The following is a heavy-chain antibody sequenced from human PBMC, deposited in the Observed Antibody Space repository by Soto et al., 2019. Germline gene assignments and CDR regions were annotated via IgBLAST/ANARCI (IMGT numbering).Heavy chain of an antibody. CDR1: GFTFSSYA. J-gene: IGHJ3*02. V-gene: IGHV3-23*01. CDR3: AKDTDYDFWSGYYTFPAFDI. D-gene: IGHD3-3*01. Sequence: GGSLRLSCAASGFTFSSYAMSWVRQAPGKGLEWVSAISGSGGSTYYADSVKGRFTISRDNSKNTLFLQMNSLRAEDTAVYYCAKDTDYDFWSGYYTFPAFDIWGQGTMVTV. CDR2: ISGSGGST.